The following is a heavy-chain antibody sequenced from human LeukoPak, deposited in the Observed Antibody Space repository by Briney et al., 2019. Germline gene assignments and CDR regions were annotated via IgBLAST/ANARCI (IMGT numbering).Heavy chain of an antibody. V-gene: IGHV4-59*01. CDR1: GGSMSSYY. Sequence: SETLSLTCAVSGGSMSSYYWSWIRQPPGKGLEWIGYIYYSGSTNYNPSLKSRVTISVDTSKNQFSLRLSSVTAADTAVYYCARVTGYMIEDYFDYWGQGTLVTVSS. CDR2: IYYSGST. J-gene: IGHJ4*02. D-gene: IGHD3-22*01. CDR3: ARVTGYMIEDYFDY.